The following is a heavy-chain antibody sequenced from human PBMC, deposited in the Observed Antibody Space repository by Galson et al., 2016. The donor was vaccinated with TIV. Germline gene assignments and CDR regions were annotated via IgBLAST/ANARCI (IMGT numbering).Heavy chain of an antibody. Sequence: SVKVSCKASGYTLSKYGISWVRQAPGQGLEWVGWIGANSGDTNSAQKLQGRVTLATDTSTSTAYMELRSLRSDDTAVYYCARDSGSMTMILVADYYYAMDVWGQGTTVTVSS. D-gene: IGHD1-26*01. CDR1: GYTLSKYG. J-gene: IGHJ6*02. CDR3: ARDSGSMTMILVADYYYAMDV. V-gene: IGHV1-18*01. CDR2: IGANSGDT.